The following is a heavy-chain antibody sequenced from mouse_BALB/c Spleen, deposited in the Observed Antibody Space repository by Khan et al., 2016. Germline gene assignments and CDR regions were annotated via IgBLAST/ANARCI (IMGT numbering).Heavy chain of an antibody. V-gene: IGHV5-6-5*01. CDR2: ISSGGTT. CDR1: GFTFSTYA. D-gene: IGHD1-1*01. J-gene: IGHJ2*01. Sequence: EVELVESGGGLVKPGGSLKLSCAASGFTFSTYAMSWVRQTPEKRLEWVASISSGGTTYYPDSLKGRFTISRDNARNILYVQMSSLRSEDTAMYYSARVVTTVVDYLDYWGQGTTLTVSA. CDR3: ARVVTTVVDYLDY.